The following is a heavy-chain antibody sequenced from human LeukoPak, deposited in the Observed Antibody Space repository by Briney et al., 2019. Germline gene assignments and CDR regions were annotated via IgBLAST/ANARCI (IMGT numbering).Heavy chain of an antibody. CDR3: ARDRWRQQLVRALDY. V-gene: IGHV3-30*19. CDR2: ISYDGSNK. D-gene: IGHD6-13*01. Sequence: LRLSCAASGFTFSSYGMHWVRQAPGKGLEWVAVISYDGSNKYYADSVKGRFTISRDNSKNTLYLQMNSLRAEDTAVYYCARDRWRQQLVRALDYWGQGALVTVSS. CDR1: GFTFSSYG. J-gene: IGHJ4*02.